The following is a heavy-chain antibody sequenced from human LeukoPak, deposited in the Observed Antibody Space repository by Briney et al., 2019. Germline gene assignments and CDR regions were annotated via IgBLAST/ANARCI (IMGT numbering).Heavy chain of an antibody. V-gene: IGHV3-53*01. Sequence: GGSLRLSCAASGFTVSSSYMSWVRQAPGKGLEWVSVVFSGGTTYYADSVKGRFTISRDNSKNTLYLQMNSLRAEDTAVYYCARGSRSPSGTYHYYFDYWGQGTLVTVSS. J-gene: IGHJ4*02. CDR2: VFSGGTT. CDR3: ARGSRSPSGTYHYYFDY. D-gene: IGHD1-26*01. CDR1: GFTVSSSY.